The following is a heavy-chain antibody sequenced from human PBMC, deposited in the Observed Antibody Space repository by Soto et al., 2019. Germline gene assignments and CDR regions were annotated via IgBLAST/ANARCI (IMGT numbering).Heavy chain of an antibody. V-gene: IGHV1-24*01. D-gene: IGHD6-19*01. Sequence: QVQLVQSGAEVKKPGASVKVSCKVSGYTLTELSMHWVRQAPGKGLEWMGGFDPEDGETIYAQKSQGRVTMTEDTSTDTAYMELSSLRSEDTAVYYCATTWVAVAGNGNLFDYWGQGTLVTVSS. CDR2: FDPEDGET. CDR3: ATTWVAVAGNGNLFDY. J-gene: IGHJ4*02. CDR1: GYTLTELS.